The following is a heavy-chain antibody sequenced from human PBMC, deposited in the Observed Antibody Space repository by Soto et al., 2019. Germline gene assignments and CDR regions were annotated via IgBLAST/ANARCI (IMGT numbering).Heavy chain of an antibody. D-gene: IGHD5-18*01. CDR3: TRVLGYTFEPGKTRYYAMDV. Sequence: QVQLVQSGAEVKKPGSSVTVSCKTSGGTFSKDAINWVRQAPGQGLEWMGLLIPVFGSPIYAQKFQGRSRITADESTSTALMDLSSLRSEDTAVYYCTRVLGYTFEPGKTRYYAMDVWGQGTTVSVSS. CDR1: GGTFSKDA. J-gene: IGHJ6*02. V-gene: IGHV1-69*01. CDR2: LIPVFGSP.